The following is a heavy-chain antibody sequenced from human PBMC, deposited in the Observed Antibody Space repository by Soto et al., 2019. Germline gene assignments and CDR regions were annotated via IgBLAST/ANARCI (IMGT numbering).Heavy chain of an antibody. Sequence: PGGSLRLSCAASEFTFSSYWMHWVRQAPGKGLVWVSRINSDGSSTSYADSVKGRFTISRDNAKNTLYLQMNSLRAEDTAVYYCARDLAEDMVRGVIFPTDGMDVWGQGTTVTVSS. V-gene: IGHV3-74*01. CDR2: INSDGSST. CDR1: EFTFSSYW. CDR3: ARDLAEDMVRGVIFPTDGMDV. J-gene: IGHJ6*02. D-gene: IGHD3-10*01.